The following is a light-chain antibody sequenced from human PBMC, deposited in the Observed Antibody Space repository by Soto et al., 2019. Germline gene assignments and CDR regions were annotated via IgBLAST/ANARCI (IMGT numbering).Light chain of an antibody. CDR2: DVS. Sequence: QSVLTQPASVSGSPGQSITIFCTGTSSDIGGYNYASWYQQHPGKAPKLMIYDVSNRPSGVSNRFSGSKSGNTASLTISGLQAGDEADYYCSSYTSSSTPYVFGTGTKVTVL. V-gene: IGLV2-14*01. J-gene: IGLJ1*01. CDR1: SSDIGGYNY. CDR3: SSYTSSSTPYV.